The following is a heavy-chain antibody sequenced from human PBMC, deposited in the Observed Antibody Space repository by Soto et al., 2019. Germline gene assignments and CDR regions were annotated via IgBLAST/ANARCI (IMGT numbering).Heavy chain of an antibody. CDR3: AYLPCSGGSCYWFSFSGMDV. CDR1: GCSLSTSGVG. J-gene: IGHJ6*02. CDR2: IYWDDDK. D-gene: IGHD2-15*01. V-gene: IGHV2-5*02. Sequence: QITLKESGPTLVKPTQTLTLTCTFSGCSLSTSGVGVAWIRQPPGKALEWLALIYWDDDKRYRPSLESRLTITEDTYKNQVVLTMTNMDSVDTATYYCAYLPCSGGSCYWFSFSGMDVWGQGTTVTVSS.